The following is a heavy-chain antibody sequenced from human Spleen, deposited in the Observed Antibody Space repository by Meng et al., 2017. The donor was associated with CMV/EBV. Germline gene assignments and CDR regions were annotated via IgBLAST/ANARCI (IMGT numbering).Heavy chain of an antibody. D-gene: IGHD4-17*01. CDR1: GFTFSSYA. CDR2: ISYDGSNK. J-gene: IGHJ4*02. CDR3: AKGYGDYRY. Sequence: GGSLRLSCAASGFTFSSYAMHWVRQAPGKGLEWVAVISYDGSNKYYADSVKGRFTISRDNSKNTLYLQMNSLRAEDTAVYYCAKGYGDYRYWGQGTLVTVSS. V-gene: IGHV3-30-3*01.